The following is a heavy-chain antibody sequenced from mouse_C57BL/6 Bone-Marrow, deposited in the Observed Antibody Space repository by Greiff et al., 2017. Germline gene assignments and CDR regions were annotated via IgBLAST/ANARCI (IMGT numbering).Heavy chain of an antibody. J-gene: IGHJ2*01. D-gene: IGHD2-4*01. Sequence: QVQLQQSGAELARPGASVKLSCKASGYTFTSYGISWVKQRTGQGLEWIGEIYPRSGNTYYNEKFKGKATLTADKSSSAAYMELRSLTSGDSAVYFCARGYYDYGGDYFDYWGQGTTLTVSS. CDR2: IYPRSGNT. V-gene: IGHV1-81*01. CDR1: GYTFTSYG. CDR3: ARGYYDYGGDYFDY.